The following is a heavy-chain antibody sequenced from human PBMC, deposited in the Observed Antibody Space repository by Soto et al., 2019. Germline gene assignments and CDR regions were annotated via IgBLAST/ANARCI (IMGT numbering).Heavy chain of an antibody. CDR3: AKVPSVAGAFDAFDI. CDR1: GFTFSSYA. J-gene: IGHJ3*02. D-gene: IGHD6-19*01. CDR2: ISGSGGST. V-gene: IGHV3-23*01. Sequence: GGFLRLSCAASGFTFSSYAMSWVRQAPGKGLEWVSAISGSGGSTYYADSVKGRFTISRDNSKNTLYLQMNSLRAEDTAVYYCAKVPSVAGAFDAFDIWGQGTMVTVSS.